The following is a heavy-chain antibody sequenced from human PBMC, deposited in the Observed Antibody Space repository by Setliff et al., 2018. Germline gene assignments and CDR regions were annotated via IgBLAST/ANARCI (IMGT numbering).Heavy chain of an antibody. D-gene: IGHD5-18*01. CDR2: IRYDGSYE. V-gene: IGHV3-30*02. J-gene: IGHJ4*01. CDR3: AKASLAYSFGYYFDS. Sequence: GGSLRLSCTASESTFSSFGMHWVRQAPGKGLEWAGFIRYDGSYEYYADSVQGRFTISRDNSKNTLFLHMNNLRPEDTALYYCAKASLAYSFGYYFDSWGQGALVTVSS. CDR1: ESTFSSFG.